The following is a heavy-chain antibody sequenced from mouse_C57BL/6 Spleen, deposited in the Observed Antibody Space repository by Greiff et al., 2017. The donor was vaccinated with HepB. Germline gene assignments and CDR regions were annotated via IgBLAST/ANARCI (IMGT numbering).Heavy chain of an antibody. D-gene: IGHD2-4*01. CDR2: IDPSDSYT. J-gene: IGHJ2*01. Sequence: QVQLQQPGAELVKPGASVKLSCKASGYTFTSYWMQWVKQRPGQGLEWIGEIDPSDSYTNYNQKFKGKATLTVDTSSSTAYMQLSSLTSEDSAVYYCASRYDYEVYWGQGTTLTVSS. CDR1: GYTFTSYW. V-gene: IGHV1-50*01. CDR3: ASRYDYEVY.